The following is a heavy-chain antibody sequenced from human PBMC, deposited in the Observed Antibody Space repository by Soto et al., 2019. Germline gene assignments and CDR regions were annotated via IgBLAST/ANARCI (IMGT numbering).Heavy chain of an antibody. V-gene: IGHV4-31*03. CDR2: IYYSGST. CDR3: ARVTTSIGIDV. CDR1: GGSISSGGYY. Sequence: PSETLSLTCTVSGGSISSGGYYWSWIRQHPGKGLEWIGYIYYSGSTYYNPSLKSRVTISVDTSKNQFSLKLSSVTAADTAVYYCARVTTSIGIDVWGKGTTVTVSS. J-gene: IGHJ6*04. D-gene: IGHD4-4*01.